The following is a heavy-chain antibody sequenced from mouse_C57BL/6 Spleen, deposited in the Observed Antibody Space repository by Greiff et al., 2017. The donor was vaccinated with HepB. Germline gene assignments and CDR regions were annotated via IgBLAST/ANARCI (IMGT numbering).Heavy chain of an antibody. J-gene: IGHJ4*01. Sequence: EVQLQQSGAELVRPGASVKLSCTASGFNIKDYYMHWVKQRPEQGLEWIGRIDPEDGDTEYAPKFQGKATMTADTSSNTAYLQLSSLTSEDTAVYYCTDGYDGSYAMDYWGQGTSVTVSS. V-gene: IGHV14-1*01. CDR2: IDPEDGDT. D-gene: IGHD2-2*01. CDR3: TDGYDGSYAMDY. CDR1: GFNIKDYY.